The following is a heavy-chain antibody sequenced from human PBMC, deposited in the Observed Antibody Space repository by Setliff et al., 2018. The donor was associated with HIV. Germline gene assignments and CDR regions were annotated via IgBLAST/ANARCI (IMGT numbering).Heavy chain of an antibody. D-gene: IGHD6-13*01. Sequence: ASVKVSCKASGYTFTYLFIHWVRLAPGRGLEWVGLINPKTGDTSYAQKFQGRVTMTRDTSISTAYMDLDRLGSGDTAVYYCARGAYSSIWFSQGLNAFDIWGQGTMVTVSS. CDR3: ARGAYSSIWFSQGLNAFDI. CDR1: GYTFTYLF. V-gene: IGHV1-2*02. CDR2: INPKTGDT. J-gene: IGHJ3*02.